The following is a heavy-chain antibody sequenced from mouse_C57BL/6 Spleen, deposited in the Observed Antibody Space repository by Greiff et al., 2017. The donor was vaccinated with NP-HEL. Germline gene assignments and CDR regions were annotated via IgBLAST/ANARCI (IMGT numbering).Heavy chain of an antibody. V-gene: IGHV1-69*01. CDR1: GYTFTSYW. CDR2: IDPSDSYT. D-gene: IGHD2-2*01. Sequence: VQLQQPGAELVMPGASVKLSCKASGYTFTSYWMHWVKQRPGQGLEWIGEIDPSDSYTNYNQKFKGKSTLTVDKSSSTAYMQLSSLTSEDSAVYYCARSDGYDENFDYWGQGTTLTVSS. CDR3: ARSDGYDENFDY. J-gene: IGHJ2*01.